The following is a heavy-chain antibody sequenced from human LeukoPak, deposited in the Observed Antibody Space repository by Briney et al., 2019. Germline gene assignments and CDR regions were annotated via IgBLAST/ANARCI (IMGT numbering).Heavy chain of an antibody. J-gene: IGHJ5*02. V-gene: IGHV1-69*05. Sequence: SVKVSCKASGGTFSSYAISWVRQAPGQGLEWMGRIIPIFGTANYAQKFQGRVTITTDESTSTAYMELSSLRSEDTAVYYCARVIVTDYYDSSGYLDAWGQGTLVTVSS. CDR1: GGTFSSYA. CDR2: IIPIFGTA. D-gene: IGHD3-22*01. CDR3: ARVIVTDYYDSSGYLDA.